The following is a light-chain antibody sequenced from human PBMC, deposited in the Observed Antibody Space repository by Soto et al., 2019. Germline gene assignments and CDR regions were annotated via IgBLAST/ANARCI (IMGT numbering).Light chain of an antibody. V-gene: IGLV2-8*01. CDR2: EVS. CDR3: SSYAGSNTVV. J-gene: IGLJ2*01. Sequence: QSALTQPPSASGSPGQSVTISCTGTSSDVGGYNYVSWYQQHPGKAPKLMIYEVSKRPSGVPDRFSGSKSGITASLTVSGLQAEDEAYYYCSSYAGSNTVVFGGGTKLTVL. CDR1: SSDVGGYNY.